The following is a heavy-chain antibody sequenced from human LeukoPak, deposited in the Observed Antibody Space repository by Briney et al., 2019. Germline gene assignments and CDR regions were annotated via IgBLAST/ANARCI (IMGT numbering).Heavy chain of an antibody. CDR1: GFTFSSYG. V-gene: IGHV3-30*18. CDR3: AKDARHYYYDSSGYYCAPDY. J-gene: IGHJ4*02. Sequence: GRSLRLSCAASGFTFSSYGMHWVRQAPGKGLEWVAVISYDGSNKYYADSVKGRFTISRDNSKNTLYLQMNSLRAEDTAVYYCAKDARHYYYDSSGYYCAPDYWGQGTLVTVSS. CDR2: ISYDGSNK. D-gene: IGHD3-22*01.